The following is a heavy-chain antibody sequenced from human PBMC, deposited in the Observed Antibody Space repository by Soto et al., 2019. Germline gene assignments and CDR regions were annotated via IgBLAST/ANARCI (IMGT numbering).Heavy chain of an antibody. V-gene: IGHV4-59*01. CDR2: IYYSGST. CDR1: GGSISSYY. D-gene: IGHD6-25*01. J-gene: IGHJ6*02. CDR3: ARAASLYYYYGMDV. Sequence: SETLSLTCTVSGGSISSYYWSWIRQPPGKGLEWIGYIYYSGSTNYNLSLKSRVTISVDTSKNQFSLKLSSVTAADTAVYYCARAASLYYYYGMDVWGQGTTVTVSS.